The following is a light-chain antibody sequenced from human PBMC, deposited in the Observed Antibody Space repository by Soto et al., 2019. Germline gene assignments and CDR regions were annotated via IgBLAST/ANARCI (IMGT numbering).Light chain of an antibody. J-gene: IGLJ1*01. CDR1: ISDVGGYNY. V-gene: IGLV2-14*01. CDR2: EVS. Sequence: QSVLTQPASVSGSPGQSITISCTGTISDVGGYNYVSWYQQHPGKAPKLMIYEVSHRPSGVSNRFSGSKSGNTASLTISGLQAEDEADYYCSSYTRSTTYVFGTGTKVTV. CDR3: SSYTRSTTYV.